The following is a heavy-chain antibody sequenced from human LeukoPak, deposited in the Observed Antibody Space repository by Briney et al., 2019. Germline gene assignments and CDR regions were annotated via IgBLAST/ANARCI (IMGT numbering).Heavy chain of an antibody. Sequence: GGSLRLSCAASGFTFSNYAMNWVREAPGKGLEWVSGISGSGGSTHYADSVKGRFTISRDNSKNTLYLQMISLRAEDTAVYYCAKDRYSNYGNWFDPWGQGTLVTVFS. CDR2: ISGSGGST. V-gene: IGHV3-23*01. D-gene: IGHD4-11*01. J-gene: IGHJ5*02. CDR1: GFTFSNYA. CDR3: AKDRYSNYGNWFDP.